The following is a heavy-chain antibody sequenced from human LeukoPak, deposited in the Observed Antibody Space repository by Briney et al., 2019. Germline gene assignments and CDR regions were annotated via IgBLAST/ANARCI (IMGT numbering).Heavy chain of an antibody. CDR2: ISAYNGNT. CDR1: SYTFTSYG. Sequence: ASVKVSCKASSYTFTSYGISWVRQAPGQGLEWMGWISAYNGNTNYAQKLQGRVTMTTDTSTSTAYMELRSLRSDDTAVYYCAREGEGYSYGALRAFLHFDLWGRGTLVTVSS. D-gene: IGHD5-18*01. V-gene: IGHV1-18*01. CDR3: AREGEGYSYGALRAFLHFDL. J-gene: IGHJ2*01.